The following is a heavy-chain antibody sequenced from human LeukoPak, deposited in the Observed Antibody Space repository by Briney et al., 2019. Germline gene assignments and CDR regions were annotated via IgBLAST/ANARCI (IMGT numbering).Heavy chain of an antibody. CDR3: ARGVPYCSGGSCYSGYFDY. D-gene: IGHD2-15*01. CDR1: GGSFSGYY. Sequence: SETLSLTCAVYGGSFSGYYWSWIRQPPGRGLEWIGEINHSGSTNYNPPLKSRVTISVDTSKNQFSLKLSSVTAADTAVYYCARGVPYCSGGSCYSGYFDYWGQGTLVTVSS. V-gene: IGHV4-34*01. CDR2: INHSGST. J-gene: IGHJ4*02.